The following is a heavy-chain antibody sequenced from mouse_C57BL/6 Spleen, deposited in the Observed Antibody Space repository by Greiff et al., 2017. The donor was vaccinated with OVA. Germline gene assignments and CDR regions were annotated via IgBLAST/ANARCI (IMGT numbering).Heavy chain of an antibody. D-gene: IGHD1-1*01. CDR1: GYTFTDHT. CDR2: IYPRDGST. CDR3: AREGDYYGRWSYAMDY. J-gene: IGHJ4*01. V-gene: IGHV1-78*01. Sequence: VQLQQSDAELVKPGASVKISCKVSGYTFTDHTIHWMKQRPEQGLEWIGYIYPRDGSTKYNEKFKGKATLTADKSSSTAYMQLNSLTSEDSAVYFCAREGDYYGRWSYAMDYWGQGPSVTVSS.